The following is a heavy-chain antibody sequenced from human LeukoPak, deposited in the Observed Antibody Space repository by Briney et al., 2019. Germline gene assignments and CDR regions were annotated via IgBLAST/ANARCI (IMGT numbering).Heavy chain of an antibody. Sequence: ASVKVSCKASGYTFSGFLMHWVRQAPGQGLEWMGRINPNSGGTNYAQKFQGRVTMTGDTSISTAYMELSRLRSDDTAVYYCARDYCGGDCFPDSWGQGTLVTVSS. V-gene: IGHV1-2*06. CDR2: INPNSGGT. CDR1: GYTFSGFL. D-gene: IGHD2-21*02. J-gene: IGHJ4*02. CDR3: ARDYCGGDCFPDS.